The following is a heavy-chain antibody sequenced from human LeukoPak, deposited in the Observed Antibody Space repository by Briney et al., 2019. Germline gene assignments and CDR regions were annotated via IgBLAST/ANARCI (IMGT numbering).Heavy chain of an antibody. V-gene: IGHV3-11*04. CDR3: ARSYLRVYLDY. J-gene: IGHJ4*02. CDR2: ISSSGSTT. D-gene: IGHD3-10*01. CDR1: GFTFSDYY. Sequence: GGSLRLSCAASGFTFSDYYMSWIRQAPGKGLEWVSYISSSGSTTYYADSVKGRFTISRDNAKNSLYLQMNSLRAEDTAVYYCARSYLRVYLDYWGQGTLVTVSS.